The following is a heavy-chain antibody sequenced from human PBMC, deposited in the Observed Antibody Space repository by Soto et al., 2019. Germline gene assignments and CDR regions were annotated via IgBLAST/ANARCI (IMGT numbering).Heavy chain of an antibody. J-gene: IGHJ5*02. CDR3: ARKEERYFVILTGYIPHGFDP. D-gene: IGHD3-9*01. V-gene: IGHV4-31*03. Sequence: PSETLSLTCTVSGGSISSGGYYWSWIRQHPGKGLEWIGYIYYSGSTYYNPSLKSRVTISVDTSKNQFSLKLSSVTAADTAVYYCARKEERYFVILTGYIPHGFDPWGQGTLVTVSS. CDR2: IYYSGST. CDR1: GGSISSGGYY.